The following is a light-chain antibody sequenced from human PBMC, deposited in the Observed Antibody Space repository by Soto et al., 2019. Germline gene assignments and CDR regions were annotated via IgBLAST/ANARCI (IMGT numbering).Light chain of an antibody. CDR1: SSEVGGYNY. CDR2: DVS. CDR3: SSYTSSSTLYV. V-gene: IGLV2-14*01. Sequence: QSALTQPASVSGFPGESITISRPGTSSEVGGYNYVSWYQQHPGKAPKLMIYDVSNRPSGVSNRFSGSKSGNTASLIISGLQAEDEAGYYCSSYTSSSTLYVFGTGTKVNVL. J-gene: IGLJ1*01.